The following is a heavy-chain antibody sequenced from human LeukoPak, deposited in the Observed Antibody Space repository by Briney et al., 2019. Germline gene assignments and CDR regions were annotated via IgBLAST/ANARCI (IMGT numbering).Heavy chain of an antibody. CDR1: GYIFANYW. J-gene: IGHJ4*02. CDR2: VYPGDSTT. V-gene: IGHV5-51*01. D-gene: IGHD3-3*01. Sequence: GESLKISCKGSGYIFANYWIGWVRQMPGKGLEWMGIVYPGDSTTRYSPSFQGQVTISADRSITTAYLQWSSLKASDTAMYYCARCAYGSDFFPGHYWGQGTRVTVSS. CDR3: ARCAYGSDFFPGHY.